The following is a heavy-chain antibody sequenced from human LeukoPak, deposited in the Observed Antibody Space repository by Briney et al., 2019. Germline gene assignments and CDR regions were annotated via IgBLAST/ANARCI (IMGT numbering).Heavy chain of an antibody. CDR1: GFTFDDYG. J-gene: IGHJ4*02. Sequence: PGGSLRLSCAAPGFTFDDYGMSWVRQAPGKGLEWVSGINWNGGSTGYADSVKGRFTISRDNAKNSLYLQMNSLRAEDTALYYCARAEGDHYDTTYDYWGQGTLVTVSS. D-gene: IGHD3-9*01. CDR2: INWNGGST. CDR3: ARAEGDHYDTTYDY. V-gene: IGHV3-20*04.